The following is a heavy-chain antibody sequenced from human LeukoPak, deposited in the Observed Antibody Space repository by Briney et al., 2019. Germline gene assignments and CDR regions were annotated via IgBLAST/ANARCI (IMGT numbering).Heavy chain of an antibody. CDR3: ARREMATTRYYFDY. Sequence: PSETLSLTCAVYGGSFSGYYWSWIRQPPGKGLEWIGEINHSGSTNYNPPLKSRVTISVDTSKNQFSLKLSSVTAADTAVYYCARREMATTRYYFDYWGQGTLVTVSS. V-gene: IGHV4-34*01. D-gene: IGHD5-24*01. J-gene: IGHJ4*02. CDR1: GGSFSGYY. CDR2: INHSGST.